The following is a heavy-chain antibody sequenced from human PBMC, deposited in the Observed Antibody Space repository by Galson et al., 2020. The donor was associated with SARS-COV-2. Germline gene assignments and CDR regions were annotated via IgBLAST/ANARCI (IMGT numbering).Heavy chain of an antibody. Sequence: GESLKISCAASGFTFSTYGMHWVRQAPGKGLEWVAVIWYDGTNKYYADSVKGRFTISRDNSKTTLYLQMNSLRAEDTAVYYCARVVLRSWARDYWGQGTLVTVSS. J-gene: IGHJ4*02. V-gene: IGHV3-33*01. D-gene: IGHD6-13*01. CDR2: IWYDGTNK. CDR1: GFTFSTYG. CDR3: ARVVLRSWARDY.